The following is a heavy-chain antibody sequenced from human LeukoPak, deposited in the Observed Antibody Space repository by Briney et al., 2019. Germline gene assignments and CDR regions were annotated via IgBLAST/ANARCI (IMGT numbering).Heavy chain of an antibody. CDR2: TSDRGDYT. D-gene: IGHD2-2*01. J-gene: IGHJ4*02. Sequence: GGSLRLSCAASGFTFTSYSMSWVRQAPGKGLEWVSGTSDRGDYTYYADSVKGRFTISRDTSKNTLYLQMNSLRAEDTAIYYCAKEVVPGTSRSFDYWGQGTLVTVSS. CDR1: GFTFTSYS. CDR3: AKEVVPGTSRSFDY. V-gene: IGHV3-23*01.